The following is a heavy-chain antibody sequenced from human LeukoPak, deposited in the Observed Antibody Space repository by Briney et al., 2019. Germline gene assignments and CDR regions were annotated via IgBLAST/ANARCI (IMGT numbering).Heavy chain of an antibody. D-gene: IGHD4-17*01. J-gene: IGHJ4*02. Sequence: PGGSLRLSCAASGFTFDDYAMHWVRQAPGKGLEWVSGISWNSGSIGYADSVKGRFTISRDNAKNSLYLQMNSLRAEDTALYYCAKAPGYGDYELYFDYWGQGTLVTVSS. V-gene: IGHV3-9*01. CDR2: ISWNSGSI. CDR3: AKAPGYGDYELYFDY. CDR1: GFTFDDYA.